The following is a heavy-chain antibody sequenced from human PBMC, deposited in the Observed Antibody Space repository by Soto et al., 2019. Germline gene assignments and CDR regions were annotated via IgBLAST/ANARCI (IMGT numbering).Heavy chain of an antibody. D-gene: IGHD3-10*01. J-gene: IGHJ4*02. CDR1: GGCISSSSYY. Sequence: SETLSLTCTVSGGCISSSSYYWGWIRQPPGKGLEWIGYIYHSGSTYYNPSLKSRVTISVDRSKNQFSLKLSSVTAADTAVYYCASRKSSPYFDYWGQGTLVTVSS. V-gene: IGHV4-30-2*01. CDR2: IYHSGST. CDR3: ASRKSSPYFDY.